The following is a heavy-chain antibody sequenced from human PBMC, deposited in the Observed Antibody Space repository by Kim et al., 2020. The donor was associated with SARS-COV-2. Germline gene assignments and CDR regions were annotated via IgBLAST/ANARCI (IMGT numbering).Heavy chain of an antibody. CDR3: ARDRGKQDDY. Sequence: GGSLRLSCAASGFTLSTYWMHWVRQAPGKGLMWVSHINRDGIRAAYADSVRGRFTVSRDNAKNTLYLQMDSLRAEDTAVYYCARDRGKQDDYWGQGTLVTVSS. D-gene: IGHD5-12*01. V-gene: IGHV3-74*03. CDR1: GFTLSTYW. CDR2: INRDGIRA. J-gene: IGHJ4*02.